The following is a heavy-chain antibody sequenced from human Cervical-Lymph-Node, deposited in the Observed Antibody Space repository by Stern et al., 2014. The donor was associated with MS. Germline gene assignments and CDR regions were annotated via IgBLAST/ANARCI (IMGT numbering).Heavy chain of an antibody. CDR1: GFTFSAYT. V-gene: IGHV3-21*01. CDR3: ARGKDGRWSL. J-gene: IGHJ4*02. CDR2: IISSGRFI. Sequence: EVQLVESGGGLVKPGESLRLTCAGSGFTFSAYTMTWVRQAPGKGLEWVSSIISSGRFIHYTDSVKGRFTISRNNASNAVFLQMNSLRTDDTALYYCARGKDGRWSLWGQGILVTVSS. D-gene: IGHD2-15*01.